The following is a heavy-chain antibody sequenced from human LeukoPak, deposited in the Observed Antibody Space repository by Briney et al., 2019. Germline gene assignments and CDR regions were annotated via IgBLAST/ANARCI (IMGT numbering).Heavy chain of an antibody. J-gene: IGHJ6*03. CDR2: ISGSGDRR. CDR3: AKAFRGLREYYYYMDV. D-gene: IGHD3-16*01. CDR1: GFTFSSYA. V-gene: IGHV3-23*01. Sequence: GGSLRLSCAASGFTFSSYAMSWVRQAPGKGLEWVSGISGSGDRRNYADSVKGRFTISRDNSKNTLYLQMNSLRAEDTAVYYCAKAFRGLREYYYYMDVWGKGTTVTVSS.